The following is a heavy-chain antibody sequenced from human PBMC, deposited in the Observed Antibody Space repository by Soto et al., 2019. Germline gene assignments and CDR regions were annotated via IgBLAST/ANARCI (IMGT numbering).Heavy chain of an antibody. D-gene: IGHD6-13*01. CDR1: GFTFSNYA. CDR2: ISSNGVGT. CDR3: ARREQPEYYYMDV. V-gene: IGHV3-64*01. J-gene: IGHJ6*03. Sequence: ESGGGLVQPGGSLRLSCAASGFTFSNYAMDWVRQAPGKVLEYVSGISSNGVGTYYANSVKDRFTISRDNSKNTLYLQMGSLRAEDMAVYYCARREQPEYYYMDVWGKGTSVTVSS.